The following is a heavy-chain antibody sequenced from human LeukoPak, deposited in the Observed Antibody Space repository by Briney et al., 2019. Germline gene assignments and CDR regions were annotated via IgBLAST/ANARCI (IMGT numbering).Heavy chain of an antibody. J-gene: IGHJ3*02. Sequence: PGGSLRLSCAASGFTFSNYGMHWVRQVPGKGLEWVAAIWFDGIRKYYADSVKGRLTISRDNSKNTLYLQMNSLRAEDTAVYYCARDLEDSSPFGAFDMWGQGTMAAVCS. D-gene: IGHD3-22*01. V-gene: IGHV3-33*01. CDR2: IWFDGIRK. CDR1: GFTFSNYG. CDR3: ARDLEDSSPFGAFDM.